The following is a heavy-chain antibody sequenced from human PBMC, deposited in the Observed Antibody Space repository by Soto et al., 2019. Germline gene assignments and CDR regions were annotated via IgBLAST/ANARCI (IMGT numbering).Heavy chain of an antibody. CDR2: ISYDGSNK. CDR3: ARDRIAVAGTSYYYGMDV. D-gene: IGHD6-19*01. CDR1: GFTFSSYA. Sequence: QVQLVESGGGVVQPGRSLRLSCAASGFTFSSYAMHWVRQALGKGLEGVGVISYDGSNKYYADSVKGRFTISRDNSKNTLYLQMNSLRAEDTAVYYCARDRIAVAGTSYYYGMDVWGQGTTVTVSS. V-gene: IGHV3-30-3*01. J-gene: IGHJ6*02.